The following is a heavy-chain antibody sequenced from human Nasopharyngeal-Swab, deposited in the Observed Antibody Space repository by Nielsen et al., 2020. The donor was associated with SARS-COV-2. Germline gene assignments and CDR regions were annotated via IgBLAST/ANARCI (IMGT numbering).Heavy chain of an antibody. J-gene: IGHJ6*02. Sequence: VRQMPGKGLEWVSVIYSGGSSTYYADSVKGRFTISRDNSKNTLYLQMSSLRAEDTAVYYCAKDGYYYDSSGYGMDVWGQGTTVTVSS. D-gene: IGHD3-22*01. CDR3: AKDGYYYDSSGYGMDV. V-gene: IGHV3-23*03. CDR2: IYSGGSST.